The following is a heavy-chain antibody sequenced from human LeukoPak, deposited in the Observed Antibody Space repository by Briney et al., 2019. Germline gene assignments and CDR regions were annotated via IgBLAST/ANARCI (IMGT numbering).Heavy chain of an antibody. CDR2: IVVGSGNT. CDR1: GFTFTSSA. J-gene: IGHJ6*03. V-gene: IGHV1-58*02. D-gene: IGHD2-2*01. Sequence: SVKVSCKASGFTFTSSAMQWVRQARGQRLEWIGWIVVGSGNTNYAQKFQERVTITRDMSTSTAYMELSSLRSEDTAVYYCARDGSYCSSTSCYAYYYYMDVWGKGTTVTVSS. CDR3: ARDGSYCSSTSCYAYYYYMDV.